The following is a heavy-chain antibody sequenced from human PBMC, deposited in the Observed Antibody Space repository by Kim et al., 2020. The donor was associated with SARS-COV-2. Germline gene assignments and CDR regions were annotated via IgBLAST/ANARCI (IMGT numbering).Heavy chain of an antibody. CDR3: ARGADVLLWFGESYFDY. J-gene: IGHJ4*02. D-gene: IGHD3-10*01. Sequence: GKGQLTISRDNAKNSLYLQRNSLRDEDTAVYYCARGADVLLWFGESYFDYWGQGTLVTVSS. V-gene: IGHV3-21*01.